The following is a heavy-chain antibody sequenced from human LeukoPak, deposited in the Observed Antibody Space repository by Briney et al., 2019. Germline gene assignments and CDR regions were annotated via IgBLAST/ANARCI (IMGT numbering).Heavy chain of an antibody. D-gene: IGHD3-9*01. CDR3: ARTYYDILTGYYNPGDY. J-gene: IGHJ4*02. Sequence: PSETLSLTCTVSGGSISSNSFYWGWIRQPPGKGLEWVGEINHSGSTNYNPSLKSRVTISVDTSKNQFSLKLSSVTAADTAVYYCARTYYDILTGYYNPGDYWGQGTLVTVSS. CDR2: INHSGST. V-gene: IGHV4-39*07. CDR1: GGSISSNSFY.